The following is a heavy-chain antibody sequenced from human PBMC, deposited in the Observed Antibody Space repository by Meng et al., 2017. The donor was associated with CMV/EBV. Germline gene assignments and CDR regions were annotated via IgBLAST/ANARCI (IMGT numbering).Heavy chain of an antibody. CDR1: GGSFSGYY. V-gene: IGHV4-34*01. CDR2: INHSGST. CDR3: ARGGNWFDP. J-gene: IGHJ5*02. Sequence: QVQLQQWGAGLLKPSETLSLTCDGYGGSFSGYYWSWIRQPPGKGLEWIGEINHSGSTNYNPSLKSRVTISVDTSKNQFSLKLSSVTAADTAVYYCARGGNWFDPWGQGTLVTVSS.